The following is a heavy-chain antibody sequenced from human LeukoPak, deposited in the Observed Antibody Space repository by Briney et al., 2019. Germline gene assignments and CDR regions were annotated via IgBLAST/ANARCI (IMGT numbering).Heavy chain of an antibody. CDR2: ISYDGSNK. J-gene: IGHJ6*02. V-gene: IGHV3-30*03. CDR3: AGTEVRGRIYYYYGMDV. Sequence: GRSLSLSCVASGCTFRSYGMHWVGQARGKGLEWVAVISYDGSNKYYADSVKGRFTNSRDNSKNTLYLQMNSLRAEDTAVHYCAGTEVRGRIYYYYGMDVWGQGTTVTVSS. CDR1: GCTFRSYG. D-gene: IGHD3-10*01.